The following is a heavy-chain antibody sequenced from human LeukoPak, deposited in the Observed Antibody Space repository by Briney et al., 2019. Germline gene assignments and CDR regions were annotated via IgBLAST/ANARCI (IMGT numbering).Heavy chain of an antibody. V-gene: IGHV3-30*18. J-gene: IGHJ4*02. D-gene: IGHD6-13*01. Sequence: GGSLRLSCAASGFTFSSYGMHWVRQAPGKGLEWVAVISYDGSNKYYADSVKGRFTISRDNSKNTLHLQMNSLRAEDTAVYYCAKGRTYSSSWYYFDYWGQGTLVTVSS. CDR2: ISYDGSNK. CDR3: AKGRTYSSSWYYFDY. CDR1: GFTFSSYG.